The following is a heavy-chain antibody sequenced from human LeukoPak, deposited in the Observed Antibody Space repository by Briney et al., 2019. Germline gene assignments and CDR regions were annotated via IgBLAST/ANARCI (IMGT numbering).Heavy chain of an antibody. CDR3: ARGSSNLDY. CDR2: IQQHGSET. D-gene: IGHD6-13*01. CDR1: GFIFSNYW. V-gene: IGHV3-7*03. Sequence: GGSLRLSCEGSGFIFSNYWMSWVRQAPGKGLEWVANIQQHGSETYYGDSVKGRFTISRDNAKNSLYLQMNSLRAEDTALYHCARGSSNLDYWGQGTLVTVSS. J-gene: IGHJ4*02.